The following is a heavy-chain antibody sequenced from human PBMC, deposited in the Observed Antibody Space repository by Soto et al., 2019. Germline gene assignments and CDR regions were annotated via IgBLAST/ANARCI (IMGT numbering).Heavy chain of an antibody. CDR1: GGSICPFY. CDR2: LYYSGNT. CDR3: ARVGGVATRAFDY. V-gene: IGHV4-59*01. Sequence: SETMSLTCTVSGGSICPFYWSWFRQPPGKGLEWIGYLYYSGNTNYNPSLKSRVTISVDASTNQASLRLTSVTAADTAVYYCARVGGVATRAFDYWAQGTVLPVSS. D-gene: IGHD3-16*01. J-gene: IGHJ4*02.